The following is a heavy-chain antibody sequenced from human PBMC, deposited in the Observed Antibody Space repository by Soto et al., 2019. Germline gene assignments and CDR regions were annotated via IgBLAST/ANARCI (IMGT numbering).Heavy chain of an antibody. Sequence: QVQLQESGPGLVKPSETLSLTCTVSDDYISSHYWSWIRQPPGKGLEWIGYVYHSGKTDSNPSLKSRVTILMDTSKNQISLSLTSVIAADAAVYYCARPKGIAPAIWYFDLWGRGTLVTVSS. J-gene: IGHJ2*01. CDR3: ARPKGIAPAIWYFDL. V-gene: IGHV4-59*08. CDR1: DDYISSHY. CDR2: VYHSGKT. D-gene: IGHD6-13*01.